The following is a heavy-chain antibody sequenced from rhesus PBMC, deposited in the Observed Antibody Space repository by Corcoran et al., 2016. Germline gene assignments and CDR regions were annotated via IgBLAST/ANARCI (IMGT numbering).Heavy chain of an antibody. CDR3: ATRWGDFGNAEYFEF. V-gene: IGHV1-111*02. D-gene: IGHD3-34*01. J-gene: IGHJ1*01. CDR2: VDPEDGQI. CDR1: GYTFTDYY. Sequence: EVQLVQSGAEVKKPGASVKISCKVTGYTFTDYYLRWVRQAPGKGHEWMGRVDPEDGQIIYAQKFQDRVTITADTSLDTAYMELSSLRSEDTAVYYCATRWGDFGNAEYFEFWGQGALV.